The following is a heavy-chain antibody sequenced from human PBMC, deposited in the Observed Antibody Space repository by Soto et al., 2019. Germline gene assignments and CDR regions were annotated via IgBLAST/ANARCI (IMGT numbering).Heavy chain of an antibody. V-gene: IGHV3-11*01. J-gene: IGHJ4*02. Sequence: QVQLVESGGGLVKPGGSLRLSCAASGFTFSDYYMSWIRQAPGKGLEWVSYIINSGRTLYYADSMKGRLTISRDNAKNSLFLQMNRLRSEDTAVYYCARDLVAVSGGVYSSSSGGYFFDFWGQGTLVTVSS. CDR3: ARDLVAVSGGVYSSSSGGYFFDF. D-gene: IGHD6-6*01. CDR1: GFTFSDYY. CDR2: IINSGRTL.